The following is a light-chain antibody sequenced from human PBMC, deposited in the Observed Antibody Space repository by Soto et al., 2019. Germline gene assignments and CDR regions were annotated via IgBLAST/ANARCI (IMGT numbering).Light chain of an antibody. CDR1: QSLVRSDGSTY. V-gene: IGKV2-24*01. J-gene: IGKJ4*01. CDR3: LQSSQFPHT. Sequence: DIVMTQTPLSSPVTLGQPASISCKSSQSLVRSDGSTYLSWLHQRPGQPPRLLFYKTSNRFSAVPDRFSAGGAGTDFTLKISRVEAEDVGLYYCLQSSQFPHTFGGGTKVEIK. CDR2: KTS.